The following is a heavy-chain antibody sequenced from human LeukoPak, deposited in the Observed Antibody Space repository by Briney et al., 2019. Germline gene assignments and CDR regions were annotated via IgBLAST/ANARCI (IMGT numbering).Heavy chain of an antibody. CDR1: GFGLSSYY. D-gene: IGHD3-10*01. CDR3: ARDSYVSGSGSPNWFDP. V-gene: IGHV3-21*06. CDR2: ISSGRNFI. Sequence: GGSLRLSCAASGFGLSSYYMTSVRQAPGKGLEWVASISSGRNFINYADSVRGRFTISRDNAKNSVYLQMNSLRVEDTAIYYCARDSYVSGSGSPNWFDPWGQGTLVTVSS. J-gene: IGHJ5*02.